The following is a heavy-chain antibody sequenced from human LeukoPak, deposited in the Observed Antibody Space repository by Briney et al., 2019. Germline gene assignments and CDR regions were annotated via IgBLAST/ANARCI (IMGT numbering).Heavy chain of an antibody. CDR3: ARESFTFGGVIAPDFDY. D-gene: IGHD3-16*02. Sequence: GGSLRLSCAASGFTFSSYEMNWVRQAPGKGLEWVSYISSSGSTIYYADSVKGRFTISRDNAKNPLYLQMNSLRAEDTAVYYCARESFTFGGVIAPDFDYWGQGTLVTVSS. CDR1: GFTFSSYE. J-gene: IGHJ4*02. V-gene: IGHV3-48*03. CDR2: ISSSGSTI.